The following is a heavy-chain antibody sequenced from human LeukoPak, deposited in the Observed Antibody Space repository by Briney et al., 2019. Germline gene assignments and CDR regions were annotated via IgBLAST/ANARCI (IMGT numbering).Heavy chain of an antibody. V-gene: IGHV1-2*06. CDR2: INPNSGGT. D-gene: IGHD2-15*01. CDR3: ARQVGGSDY. J-gene: IGHJ4*02. Sequence: APVKVSCKASGYTFTDYYMHWVRQAPGQGLEWMGRINPNSGGTNYAQKFQDRVTMTRDTSISTAYMELSRLTSDDTAVYYCARQVGGSDYWGQGTLVTVSS. CDR1: GYTFTDYY.